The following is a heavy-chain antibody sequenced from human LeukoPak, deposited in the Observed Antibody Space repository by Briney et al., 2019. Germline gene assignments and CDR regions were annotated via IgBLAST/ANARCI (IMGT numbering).Heavy chain of an antibody. V-gene: IGHV4-59*01. CDR3: AKQAFCSSSNCYPFDY. CDR2: IYYSGST. J-gene: IGHJ4*02. CDR1: GGSITGYY. Sequence: SETLSLTCTVSGGSITGYYWSWIRQPPGEGLEWIGYIYYSGSTSYNPSLKSRVTISVDTSKNQFSLKLSSVTAADTAVYYCAKQAFCSSSNCYPFDYWGQGTLVTVSS. D-gene: IGHD2-2*01.